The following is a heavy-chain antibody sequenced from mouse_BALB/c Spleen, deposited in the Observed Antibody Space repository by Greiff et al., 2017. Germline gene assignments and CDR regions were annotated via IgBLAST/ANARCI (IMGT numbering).Heavy chain of an antibody. CDR1: GYTFTDYN. CDR2: INPNNGGT. CDR3: ARYDYGTPFAY. V-gene: IGHV1-18*01. D-gene: IGHD1-1*01. J-gene: IGHJ3*01. Sequence: VQLQQSGPELVKPGASVKIPCKASGYTFTDYNMDWVKQSHGKSLEWIGDINPNNGGTIYNQKFKGKATLTVDKSSSTAYMELRSLTSEDTAVYYCARYDYGTPFAYWGQGTLVTVSA.